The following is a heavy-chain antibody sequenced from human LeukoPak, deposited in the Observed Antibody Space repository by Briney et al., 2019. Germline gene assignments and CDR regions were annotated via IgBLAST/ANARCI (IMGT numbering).Heavy chain of an antibody. V-gene: IGHV3-20*04. CDR2: LNWNGGIT. D-gene: IGHD3-16*01. J-gene: IGHJ4*02. CDR3: AKEKSSGGSYVDS. CDR1: GFIFNDYG. Sequence: GGSLRLSCAASGFIFNDYGMSWVRHAPEKGLEWVSGLNWNGGITGYADSVKGRFTTSRDNAKNSLHLQMNSLRAEDTAFYYCAKEKSSGGSYVDSWGQGTLVTVSA.